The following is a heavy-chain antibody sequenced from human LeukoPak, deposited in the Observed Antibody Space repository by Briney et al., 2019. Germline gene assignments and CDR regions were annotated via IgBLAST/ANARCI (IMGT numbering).Heavy chain of an antibody. CDR1: GGSINTYY. J-gene: IGHJ4*02. V-gene: IGHV4-4*07. Sequence: SETLSLTCSVSGGSINTYYWSCLRQPAGKGLEWIGRIHFSGSTHYNPSLKSRVTMSLDTSKNQFSLKLTSVTAADTAVYYCARDNDFFDYWGQGTLVTVSS. CDR3: ARDNDFFDY. CDR2: IHFSGST.